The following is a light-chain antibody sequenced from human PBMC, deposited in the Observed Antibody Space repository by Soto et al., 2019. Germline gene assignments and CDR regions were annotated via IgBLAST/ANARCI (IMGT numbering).Light chain of an antibody. CDR3: QQYNSYSLT. CDR1: QSISSW. V-gene: IGKV1-5*01. J-gene: IGKJ1*01. Sequence: DIQMTQSPSTLSASVGDRVTITCRASQSISSWLAWYQQNPGKAPKLLIYDASSLESGVPSRFNGSGSGPEFTLTISSLQPDDFATYYCQQYNSYSLTFGQGTKVDSK. CDR2: DAS.